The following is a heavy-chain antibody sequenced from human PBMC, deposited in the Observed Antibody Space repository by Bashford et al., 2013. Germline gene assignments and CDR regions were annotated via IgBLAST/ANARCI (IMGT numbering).Heavy chain of an antibody. Sequence: SETLSLTCTVSGGSVSSSNYYWGWIRQAPGKGLEWIGSITYSGTTYYNPSLKSRVTISVDTSKDQFSLRLTSVTAADTAVYYCARLDTAVVRTFDYWGQGTLVTVSS. CDR2: ITYSGTT. J-gene: IGHJ4*02. CDR1: GGSVSSSNYY. D-gene: IGHD5-18*01. CDR3: ARLDTAVVRTFDY. V-gene: IGHV4-39*01.